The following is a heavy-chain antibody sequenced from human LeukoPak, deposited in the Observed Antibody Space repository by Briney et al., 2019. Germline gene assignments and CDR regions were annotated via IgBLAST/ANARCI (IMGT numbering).Heavy chain of an antibody. CDR1: GGSISSSSYY. V-gene: IGHV4-39*07. Sequence: PSETLSLTCTVSGGSISSSSYYWGWIRQPPGKGLEWIGSIYYSGSTYCNPSLKSRVTISVDTSKNQFSLKLSSVTAADTAVYYCAKDPTTTVGDWGQGTLVTVSS. J-gene: IGHJ4*02. D-gene: IGHD3-16*01. CDR2: IYYSGST. CDR3: AKDPTTTVGD.